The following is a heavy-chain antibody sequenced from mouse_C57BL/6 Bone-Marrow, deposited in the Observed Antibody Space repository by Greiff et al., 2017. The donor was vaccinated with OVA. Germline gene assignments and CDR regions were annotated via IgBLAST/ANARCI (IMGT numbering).Heavy chain of an antibody. Sequence: DVKLVESGGGLVQPKGSLKLSCAASGFSFNTYAMNWVRQAPGKGLEWVARIRSKSNNYATYYADSVKDRFTISRDDSESMLYLQMNNLKTEDTAMYYCVSSYYYGSDAMDYWGQGTSVTVSS. CDR2: IRSKSNNYAT. J-gene: IGHJ4*01. D-gene: IGHD1-1*01. CDR3: VSSYYYGSDAMDY. V-gene: IGHV10-1*01. CDR1: GFSFNTYA.